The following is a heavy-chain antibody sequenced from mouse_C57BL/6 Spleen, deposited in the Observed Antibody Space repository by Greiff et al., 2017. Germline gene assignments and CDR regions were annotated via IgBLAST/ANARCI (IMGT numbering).Heavy chain of an antibody. CDR2: INPGSGGT. CDR1: GYAFTNYL. CDR3: VRSNDYYAMDY. Sequence: QVQLQQSGAELVRPGTSVKVSCKASGYAFTNYLIEWVKQRPGQGLEWIGVINPGSGGTNYNEKFKGKATLTADKSSSTAYMQLSSLTSEDSAVYFCVRSNDYYAMDYWGQGTSVTVSS. J-gene: IGHJ4*01. V-gene: IGHV1-54*01.